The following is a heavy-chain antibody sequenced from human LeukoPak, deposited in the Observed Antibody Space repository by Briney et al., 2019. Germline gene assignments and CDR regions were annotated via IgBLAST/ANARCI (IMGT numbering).Heavy chain of an antibody. CDR1: GFTFSGYY. CDR3: AREITVAGKEGAFDI. Sequence: GGSLRLSCAASGFTFSGYYMSWIRQAPGKGLEWVSYISSSGAYRNHADSVKGRFTISRDNAKNSLYLQMNSLRAEDTATYYCAREITVAGKEGAFDIWGPGTMLTVSS. CDR2: ISSSGAYR. V-gene: IGHV3-11*05. D-gene: IGHD6-19*01. J-gene: IGHJ3*02.